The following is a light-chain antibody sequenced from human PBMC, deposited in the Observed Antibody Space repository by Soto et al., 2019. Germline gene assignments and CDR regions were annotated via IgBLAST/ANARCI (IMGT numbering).Light chain of an antibody. J-gene: IGLJ3*02. CDR2: SSN. Sequence: QSVLTQPPSASGAPGQRVTISCSGSSSNIGTYTANWYQQLPGTAPRLLIYSSNQRPSRVPDRFSGSKSGTSASLAISGLQSDDEADYYCATWDDNLNGWAFGGGTKLTVL. CDR1: SSNIGTYT. CDR3: ATWDDNLNGWA. V-gene: IGLV1-44*01.